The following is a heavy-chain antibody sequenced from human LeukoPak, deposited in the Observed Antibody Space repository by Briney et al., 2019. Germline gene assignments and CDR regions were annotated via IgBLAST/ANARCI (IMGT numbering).Heavy chain of an antibody. CDR2: ISANDGKI. V-gene: IGHV1-18*01. J-gene: IGHJ4*02. D-gene: IGHD1-1*01. CDR1: GFAFTSYG. Sequence: ASVKVSCKASGFAFTSYGFTWVRQAPGQGLEWMGWISANDGKIHYSERHQGRVTMTTDRVTSTVYMELRSLRSDDTAVYYCARELHVERDDYWGQGTLVTVSS. CDR3: ARELHVERDDY.